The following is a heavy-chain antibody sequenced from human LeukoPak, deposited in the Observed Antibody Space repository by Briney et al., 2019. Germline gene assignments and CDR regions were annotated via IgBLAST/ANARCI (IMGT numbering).Heavy chain of an antibody. J-gene: IGHJ4*02. CDR2: IYYSGST. CDR3: ARDASRIQLWPL. D-gene: IGHD5-18*01. V-gene: IGHV4-38-2*02. CDR1: GDSITSTYY. Sequence: PSETLSLTCNVSGDSITSTYYWGWIRQPPGKGLEWIGSIYYSGSTHYSPSLKSRVTISVDMSKNQFSLKLSSVTAADTAIYYCARDASRIQLWPLWGQGTLVTVSS.